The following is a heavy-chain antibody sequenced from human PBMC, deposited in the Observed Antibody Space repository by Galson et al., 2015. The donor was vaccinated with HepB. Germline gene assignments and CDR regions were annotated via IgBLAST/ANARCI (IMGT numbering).Heavy chain of an antibody. J-gene: IGHJ4*02. CDR2: ISYDGSNK. CDR1: GFTFSSYG. V-gene: IGHV3-30*18. CDR3: AKDPEGY. Sequence: LRLSCAASGFTFSSYGMHWVRQAPGKGLEWVAVISYDGSNKYYADSVKGRFTISRDNSKNTLYLQMNSLRAEDTAVYYCAKDPEGYWGQGTLVTVSS.